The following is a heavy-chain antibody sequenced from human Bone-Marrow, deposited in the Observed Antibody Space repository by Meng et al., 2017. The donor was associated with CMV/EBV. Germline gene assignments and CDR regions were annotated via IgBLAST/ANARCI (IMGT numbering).Heavy chain of an antibody. D-gene: IGHD6-13*01. CDR2: IRSKANSYAT. V-gene: IGHV3-73*01. CDR1: GFTFSGSA. CDR3: ARDLGSDSSQWSWFDP. Sequence: GGSLRLSCAASGFTFSGSAMHWVRQASGKGLEWVGRIRSKANSYATAYAASVKGRFTISRDNAKNSLSLHMSNLRADDTGFYYCARDLGSDSSQWSWFDPWGQGTLVTVSS. J-gene: IGHJ5*02.